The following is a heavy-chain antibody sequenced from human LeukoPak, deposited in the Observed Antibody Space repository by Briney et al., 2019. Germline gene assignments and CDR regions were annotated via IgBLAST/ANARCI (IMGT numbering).Heavy chain of an antibody. D-gene: IGHD1-26*01. CDR2: IKQDGSEK. CDR3: AREESIGSYQFLHDY. Sequence: GGSLRLSCAASGFTFSSYWMSWVRQAPGKGLEWVANIKQDGSEKYDVDSVKGRFTISRDNAKNSLYLQMNSLRVDDTAVYYCAREESIGSYQFLHDYWGQGTLVTVSS. V-gene: IGHV3-7*03. CDR1: GFTFSSYW. J-gene: IGHJ4*02.